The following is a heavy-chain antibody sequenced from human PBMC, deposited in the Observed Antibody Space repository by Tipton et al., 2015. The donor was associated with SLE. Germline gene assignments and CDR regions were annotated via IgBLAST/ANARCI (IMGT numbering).Heavy chain of an antibody. CDR2: IYYSGST. J-gene: IGHJ5*02. V-gene: IGHV4-34*01. CDR1: DGSFSGHY. CDR3: ARLTDWFDP. Sequence: TLSLTCAVYDGSFSGHYWTWIRQPPERGLEWIGSIYYSGSTYYNPSLKSRVTISVDTSKNQFSLKLSSVTAADTAVYYCARLTDWFDPWGQGTLVTVSS.